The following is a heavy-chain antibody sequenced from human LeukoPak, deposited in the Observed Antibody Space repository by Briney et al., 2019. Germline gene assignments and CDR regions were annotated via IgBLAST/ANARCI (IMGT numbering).Heavy chain of an antibody. V-gene: IGHV4-59*08. J-gene: IGHJ6*02. CDR1: GGSISSYY. D-gene: IGHD4-17*01. Sequence: PSETLSLTCTVSGGSISSYYWSWIRQPPGKGLEWIGYIYYSGSTNYNPSLKSRVTISVDTSKNQFSLKLSSVTAADTAVYYCASSTVTNGSDYYYYGMDVWGQGTTVTASS. CDR2: IYYSGST. CDR3: ASSTVTNGSDYYYYGMDV.